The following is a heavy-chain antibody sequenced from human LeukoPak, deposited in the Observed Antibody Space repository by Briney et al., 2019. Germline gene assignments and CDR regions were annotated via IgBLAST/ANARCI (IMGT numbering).Heavy chain of an antibody. Sequence: GGSLRLSCAASGFTFSTYSMNWVRQAPGKGLEWVSYISGSSNTIYYADSVKGRFTISRDNAKNSLYLQMSSLRDEDTAVYYCARAVTTVTRGGLVFDYWGQGALVTVSS. CDR3: ARAVTTVTRGGLVFDY. J-gene: IGHJ4*02. CDR1: GFTFSTYS. V-gene: IGHV3-48*02. CDR2: ISGSSNTI. D-gene: IGHD4-17*01.